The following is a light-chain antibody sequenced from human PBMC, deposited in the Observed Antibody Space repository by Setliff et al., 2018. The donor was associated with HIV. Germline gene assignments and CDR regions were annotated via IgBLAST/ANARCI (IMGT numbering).Light chain of an antibody. V-gene: IGLV2-14*03. J-gene: IGLJ1*01. CDR3: NSYTSSSTLYV. CDR2: DVT. CDR1: SNDVGSYNY. Sequence: QSALTQPASVSGAPGQSITISCTGASNDVGSYNYVSWYQQHPGKAPKLMIYDVTNRPSGVSDRFSGSKSGNTASLTISGLQAEDEADYYCNSYTSSSTLYVFGTGTKVNVL.